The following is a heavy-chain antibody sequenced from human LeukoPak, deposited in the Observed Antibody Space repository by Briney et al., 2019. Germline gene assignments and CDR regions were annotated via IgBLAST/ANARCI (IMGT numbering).Heavy chain of an antibody. CDR3: ARQFAILTGDNWFDP. CDR1: GFTVSTNY. CDR2: ISGSGGST. J-gene: IGHJ5*02. Sequence: PGGSLRLSCAASGFTVSTNYMSWVRQAPGKGLEWVSAISGSGGSTYYADSVKGRFTISRDNSNNPLYLQMTSLRAEHTAVYYCARQFAILTGDNWFDPWGQGTLVTVSS. V-gene: IGHV3-23*01. D-gene: IGHD3-9*01.